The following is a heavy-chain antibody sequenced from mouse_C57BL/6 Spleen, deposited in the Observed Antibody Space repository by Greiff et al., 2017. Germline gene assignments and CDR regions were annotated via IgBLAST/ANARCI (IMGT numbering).Heavy chain of an antibody. D-gene: IGHD2-12*01. CDR1: GYTFTSYW. Sequence: QVQLQQPGAELVKPGASVKLSCKASGYTFTSYWMHWVKQRPGQGLEWIGMIRPNSGSTNYNEKFKSKATLTVDKSSSTAYMQLSSLTSEDSAVYYCAKRGTYYNYAMDYWGQGTSVTVSS. J-gene: IGHJ4*01. V-gene: IGHV1-64*01. CDR2: IRPNSGST. CDR3: AKRGTYYNYAMDY.